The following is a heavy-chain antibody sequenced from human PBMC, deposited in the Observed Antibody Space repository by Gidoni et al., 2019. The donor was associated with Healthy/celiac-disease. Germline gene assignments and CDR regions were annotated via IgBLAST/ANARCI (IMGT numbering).Heavy chain of an antibody. J-gene: IGHJ5*02. D-gene: IGHD1-26*01. CDR2: ISAYNGNT. CDR3: ARDGRLTENWFDP. Sequence: VQLLLSGAEVKKPGAAVKISCKASGYTFTSSGISWVRQAPGQGLDWMGWISAYNGNTTDAPKLQGRVTMTTDTSTSTAYMELRSLRSDDTAVYYCARDGRLTENWFDPWGQGTLVTVSS. V-gene: IGHV1-18*01. CDR1: GYTFTSSG.